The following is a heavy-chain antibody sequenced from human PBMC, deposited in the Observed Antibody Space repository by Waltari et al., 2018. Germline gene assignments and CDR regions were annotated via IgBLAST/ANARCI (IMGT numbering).Heavy chain of an antibody. D-gene: IGHD5-18*01. CDR2: IYYSGST. V-gene: IGHV4-59*01. Sequence: QVQLQESRPGLVKPSETLSLTCTVPGGSLSRYYWSWIRPPPGKGVEWFGYIYYSGSTIYVPSLKSRLTMSVDTSKNCFSLKLSSVTAADTAVYYCARVDTAIGIKSFGPWCQGTLVTVSS. CDR1: GGSLSRYY. CDR3: ARVDTAIGIKSFGP. J-gene: IGHJ5*02.